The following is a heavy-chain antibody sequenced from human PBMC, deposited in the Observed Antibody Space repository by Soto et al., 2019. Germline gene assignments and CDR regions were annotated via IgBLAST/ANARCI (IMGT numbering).Heavy chain of an antibody. Sequence: ASVKVSCKASGYTFTSYGISWVRQAPGQGLEWMGWISAYNGNTNYAQKLQGRVTMTTDTSTSTAYMELRSLRSDDTAVYYCARDGDILTGYSTFDYWGQGTPVTVSS. J-gene: IGHJ4*02. CDR2: ISAYNGNT. V-gene: IGHV1-18*01. D-gene: IGHD3-9*01. CDR3: ARDGDILTGYSTFDY. CDR1: GYTFTSYG.